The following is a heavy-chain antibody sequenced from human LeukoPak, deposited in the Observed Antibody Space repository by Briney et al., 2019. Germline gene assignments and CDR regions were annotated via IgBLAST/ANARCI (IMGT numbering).Heavy chain of an antibody. CDR2: IIPIFGTA. V-gene: IGHV1-69*05. CDR1: GGTFSSYA. J-gene: IGHJ4*02. D-gene: IGHD3-22*01. CDR3: ARDRDYYDSSGYYLDH. Sequence: SVKVSCEASGGTFSSYAISWVRQAPGQGLEWMGGIIPIFGTANYAQKFRGRVTITTDESTSTAYMELSSLRSEDTAVYYCARDRDYYDSSGYYLDHWGQGTLVTVSS.